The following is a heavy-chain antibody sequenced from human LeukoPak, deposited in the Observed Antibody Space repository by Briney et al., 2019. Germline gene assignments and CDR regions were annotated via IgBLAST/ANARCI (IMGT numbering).Heavy chain of an antibody. D-gene: IGHD2-2*01. V-gene: IGHV4-34*01. CDR2: IYHSGST. Sequence: SETLSLTCAVYGGSFSGYYWSWIRQPPGKGLEWIGEIYHSGSTNYNPSLKSRVTISVDKSKNQFSLKLSSVTAADTAVYYCARVRAVVPAAPFDYWGQGTLVTVSS. CDR1: GGSFSGYY. J-gene: IGHJ4*02. CDR3: ARVRAVVPAAPFDY.